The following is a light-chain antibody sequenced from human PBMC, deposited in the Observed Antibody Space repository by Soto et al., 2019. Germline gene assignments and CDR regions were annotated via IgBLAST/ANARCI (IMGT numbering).Light chain of an antibody. J-gene: IGLJ1*01. Sequence: QSALTQPPSASGSLGQSVTIPCTGTSSDVGAYDYVSWYQQHPGKAPKLVIYGVTERPSGVPDRFSGSKSGNTASLTVSGLQSEDEADYYCSSYTSSSTRVFGTGTKVTVL. CDR2: GVT. CDR3: SSYTSSSTRV. V-gene: IGLV2-8*01. CDR1: SSDVGAYDY.